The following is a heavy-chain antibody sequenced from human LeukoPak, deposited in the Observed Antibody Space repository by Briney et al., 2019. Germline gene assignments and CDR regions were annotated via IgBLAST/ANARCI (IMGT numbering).Heavy chain of an antibody. CDR2: IRYVGSNK. Sequence: PGGSLRLSCAASGFTFRTYTMHWVRPAPGKGLEWVAFIRYVGSNKYYADSVKGRFTISRDNSKNTLYLQMNSLRAEDTAVYYCAKDLGGSLIPADAFDIWGQGTMVTVSS. CDR3: AKDLGGSLIPADAFDI. D-gene: IGHD3-16*01. J-gene: IGHJ3*02. V-gene: IGHV3-30*02. CDR1: GFTFRTYT.